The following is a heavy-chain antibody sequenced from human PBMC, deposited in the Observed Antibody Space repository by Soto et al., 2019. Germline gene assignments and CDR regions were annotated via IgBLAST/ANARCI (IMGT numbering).Heavy chain of an antibody. CDR1: GFTFSSYS. Sequence: TVGSLILSCGASGFTFSSYSMSWVRQAPGKGLEWVSAISGSGGSTYYADSVKGRFTISRDNSKNTLYLQMNSLRAEDTAVYYCAKEKDIVVVPAAMPNYWGQGTLVTVSS. CDR2: ISGSGGST. D-gene: IGHD2-2*01. J-gene: IGHJ4*02. CDR3: AKEKDIVVVPAAMPNY. V-gene: IGHV3-23*01.